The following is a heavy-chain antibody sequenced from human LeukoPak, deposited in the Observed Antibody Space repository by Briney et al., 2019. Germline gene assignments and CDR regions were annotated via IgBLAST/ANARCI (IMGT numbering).Heavy chain of an antibody. J-gene: IGHJ5*02. D-gene: IGHD2-2*02. CDR2: MNPNSSNT. Sequence: ASVKVSCKASGYTFTSYDINWVRQATGQGLEWMGWMNPNSSNTGYAQKFQGRVTMTRNTSISTAYMELSSLRSEDTAVYYCARGYCSSTSCYRDNWFDPWGQGTLVTVSS. CDR3: ARGYCSSTSCYRDNWFDP. V-gene: IGHV1-8*01. CDR1: GYTFTSYD.